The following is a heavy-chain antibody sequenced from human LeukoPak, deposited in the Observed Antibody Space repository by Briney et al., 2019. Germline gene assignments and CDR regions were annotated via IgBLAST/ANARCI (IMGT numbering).Heavy chain of an antibody. D-gene: IGHD6-13*01. CDR3: ARHLSYSSSWYKNWFDP. V-gene: IGHV4-59*08. CDR2: IYYSGST. CDR1: GGSISSYY. J-gene: IGHJ5*02. Sequence: NASETLSLTCTVSGGSISSYYWNWIRQPPGKGLEWIGYIYYSGSTNYNPSLKSRVTISVDTSKNQFSLKLSSVTAADTAVYYCARHLSYSSSWYKNWFDPWGQGTLVTVSS.